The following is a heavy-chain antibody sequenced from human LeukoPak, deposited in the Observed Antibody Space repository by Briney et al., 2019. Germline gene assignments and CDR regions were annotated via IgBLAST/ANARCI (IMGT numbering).Heavy chain of an antibody. CDR1: GGSISSSNW. V-gene: IGHV4-4*02. CDR2: IYHSGST. J-gene: IGHJ2*01. D-gene: IGHD2-15*01. Sequence: SETLSLTCAVSGGSISSSNWWSWVRQPPGKGLEWIGEIYHSGSTNYNPSLKSRVTISVDKSKNQFSLKLSSVTAADTAVYYCARNYCSGGSCYVKYWYFDLWGRGTLVTVSS. CDR3: ARNYCSGGSCYVKYWYFDL.